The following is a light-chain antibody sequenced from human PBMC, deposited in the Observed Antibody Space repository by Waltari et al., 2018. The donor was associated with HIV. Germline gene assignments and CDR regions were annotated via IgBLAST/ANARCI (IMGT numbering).Light chain of an antibody. Sequence: EIVLTQSPGTLSLSPGERATLSCRASQSVNSNYLAWYQRKPGQAPRPLIYGASSRATGIPNRFSGSGSGTDFTLTVSRLEPEDSAVYYCQQYGTSPRTFGRGTKVEI. CDR3: QQYGTSPRT. CDR1: QSVNSNY. V-gene: IGKV3-20*01. J-gene: IGKJ1*01. CDR2: GAS.